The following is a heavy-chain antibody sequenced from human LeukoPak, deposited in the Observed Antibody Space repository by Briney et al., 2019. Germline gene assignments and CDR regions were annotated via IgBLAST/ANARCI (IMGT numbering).Heavy chain of an antibody. V-gene: IGHV4-31*03. CDR1: GGSISSGGYY. Sequence: PSQTLSLTGTVSGGSISSGGYYWSWIRQHPGKGLEWIGYIYYSGSTYYNPSLKSRVSISVDTSKTQFSLNLSSVTAADTAVYYCARGTPLPDAFDIWGQGTMVTVSS. CDR3: ARGTPLPDAFDI. J-gene: IGHJ3*02. D-gene: IGHD2-15*01. CDR2: IYYSGST.